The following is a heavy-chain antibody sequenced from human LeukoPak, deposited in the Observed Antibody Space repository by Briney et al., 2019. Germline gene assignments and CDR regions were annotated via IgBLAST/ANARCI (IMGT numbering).Heavy chain of an antibody. D-gene: IGHD2-15*01. CDR3: ARDICSGDRCYPHYFDY. Sequence: GASVKVSCKTSRYTFTSYVISWVRQAPAKGLEWMGWISAYNGNTNYAQKFQGRVTMTTDTSTSTAYMELRSLRSDDTAVYYCARDICSGDRCYPHYFDYWGQGALVTVSS. V-gene: IGHV1-18*01. CDR1: RYTFTSYV. CDR2: ISAYNGNT. J-gene: IGHJ4*02.